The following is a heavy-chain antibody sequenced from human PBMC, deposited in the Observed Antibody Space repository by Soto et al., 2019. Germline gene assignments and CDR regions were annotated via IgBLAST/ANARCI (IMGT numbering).Heavy chain of an antibody. Sequence: QITLKESGPTLVKPTQTLTLTCTFSGFSLSTSGVSVGWIRQPPGKALEWLALIYWDNDKRYNSSLNNRLTITQDTPKNQVVLTMTNRDPVDTATYFCAHRAVTTYDCWGQGTLVTVSS. CDR3: AHRAVTTYDC. CDR2: IYWDNDK. CDR1: GFSLSTSGVS. D-gene: IGHD4-17*01. V-gene: IGHV2-5*02. J-gene: IGHJ4*02.